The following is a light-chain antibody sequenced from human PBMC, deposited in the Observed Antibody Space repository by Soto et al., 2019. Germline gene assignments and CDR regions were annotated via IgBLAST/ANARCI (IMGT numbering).Light chain of an antibody. Sequence: EIVLTQSPGTLSLSPGERATLSCRASQSVSSSYLAWYQQKPGQAPRLLIYGASSRATGIPDRFSGSGSGTDFTLTISRLEPEDFAVYYCQQYCRPWTFGQGTKVEIK. CDR2: GAS. V-gene: IGKV3-20*01. CDR3: QQYCRPWT. CDR1: QSVSSSY. J-gene: IGKJ1*01.